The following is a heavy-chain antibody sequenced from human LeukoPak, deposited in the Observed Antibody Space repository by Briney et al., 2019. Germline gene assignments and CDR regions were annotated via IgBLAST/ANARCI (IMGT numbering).Heavy chain of an antibody. J-gene: IGHJ3*02. CDR2: INPSGGST. V-gene: IGHV1-46*01. CDR3: ARGQAAGTAGDAFDI. Sequence: GASVKVSCKASGYTFTSYYMYWVRQAPGQGLEWMGIINPSGGSTSYAQKFQGRVTMTRDTSTSTVYMELSSLRSEDTAVYYCARGQAAGTAGDAFDIWGQGTMVTVSS. D-gene: IGHD6-13*01. CDR1: GYTFTSYY.